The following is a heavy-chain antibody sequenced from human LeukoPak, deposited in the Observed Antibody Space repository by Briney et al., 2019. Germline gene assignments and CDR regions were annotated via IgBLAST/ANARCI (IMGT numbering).Heavy chain of an antibody. D-gene: IGHD2-2*01. Sequence: SVKVSCEASGGTFSSYAISWVRQAPGQGLEWMGGIIPIFGTANYAQKFQGRVTITADESTSTAYMGLSSLRSEDTAVYYCARGSQRLGVPAAMYGMDVWGKGTTVTVSS. V-gene: IGHV1-69*01. CDR2: IIPIFGTA. CDR1: GGTFSSYA. J-gene: IGHJ6*04. CDR3: ARGSQRLGVPAAMYGMDV.